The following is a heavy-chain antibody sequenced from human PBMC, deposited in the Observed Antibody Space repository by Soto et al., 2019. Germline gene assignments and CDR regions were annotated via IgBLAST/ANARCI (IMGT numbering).Heavy chain of an antibody. D-gene: IGHD2-2*01. J-gene: IGHJ4*02. Sequence: NLPEPLSLTCTVSGGSISSSSWSWIRQPPGRGLAGIGYIYNNGRTDYNPPLKSSVTSSVDTSKNHFALKLSSVTPADTDVYYCARARFCTSTSCYHYFDFWGQGTLVTVSS. CDR3: ARARFCTSTSCYHYFDF. V-gene: IGHV4-59*01. CDR2: IYNNGRT. CDR1: GGSISSSS.